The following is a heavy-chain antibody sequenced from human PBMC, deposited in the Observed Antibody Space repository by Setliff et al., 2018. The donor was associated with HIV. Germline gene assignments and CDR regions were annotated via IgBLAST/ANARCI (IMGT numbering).Heavy chain of an antibody. CDR2: INPNSGGT. J-gene: IGHJ4*02. V-gene: IGHV1-2*06. Sequence: ASVKVSCKASGYTFTAYYMHWVRQAPGQGLEWMGRINPNSGGTNYAQKFQGRVTISRDNSKNTLYLQMNSLRVEDTAVYYCARDARGGSGWYFDYWGQGTLVTVSS. CDR1: GYTFTAYY. D-gene: IGHD6-19*01. CDR3: ARDARGGSGWYFDY.